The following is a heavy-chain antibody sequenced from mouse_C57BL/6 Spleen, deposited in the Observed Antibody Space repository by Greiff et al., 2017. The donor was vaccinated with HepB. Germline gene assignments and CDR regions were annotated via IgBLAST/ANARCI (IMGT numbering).Heavy chain of an antibody. CDR1: GFSFNTYA. Sequence: EVQRVESGGGLVQPKGSLKLSCAASGFSFNTYAMNWVRQAPGKGLDWVARIRSKSNNYATYYADSVKDSFTISRDDSESMLYLQMNNLKTEDTALDYCVRHDYDAMDYWGQGTSVTVSS. CDR3: VRHDYDAMDY. V-gene: IGHV10-1*01. CDR2: IRSKSNNYAT. J-gene: IGHJ4*01.